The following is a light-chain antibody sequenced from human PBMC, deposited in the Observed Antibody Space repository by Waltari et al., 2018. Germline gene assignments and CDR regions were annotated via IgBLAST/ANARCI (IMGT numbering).Light chain of an antibody. CDR1: QSISVY. Sequence: EVVLTQSPATLSLSPGESAPPPPRASQSISVYVAWYQQRPGQPPRLLIHDASIRATGIPARFSGSGSGTDFTLTIDTLEPEDFAIYYCQHRSTWPHFAGGTKVEVK. CDR2: DAS. J-gene: IGKJ4*01. V-gene: IGKV3-11*01. CDR3: QHRSTWPH.